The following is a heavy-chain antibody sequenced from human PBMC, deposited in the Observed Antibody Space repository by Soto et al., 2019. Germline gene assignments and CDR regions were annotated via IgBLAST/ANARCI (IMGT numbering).Heavy chain of an antibody. CDR3: AKGSAVVGTGYYYYFAMDV. CDR2: ISAGGGST. D-gene: IGHD6-19*01. J-gene: IGHJ6*02. V-gene: IGHV3-23*01. Sequence: EVQLLESGGGLVQPGGSLRLSCAASGFTFSNYAMTWVRQAPGKGLEWVSTISAGGGSTYYADSVKGRFTISRDNSKNTLYLQMNSLRAEDTAVYYCAKGSAVVGTGYYYYFAMDVWGQGTTVTVSS. CDR1: GFTFSNYA.